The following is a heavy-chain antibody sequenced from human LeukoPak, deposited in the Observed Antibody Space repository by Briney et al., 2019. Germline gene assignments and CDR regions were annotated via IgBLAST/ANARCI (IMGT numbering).Heavy chain of an antibody. Sequence: ASVKVSCKASGYTFTSYGISWVRQAPGQGLEWMGWISAYNGNTNYAQKLQGRVTMTTDTSTSTAYMELRSLRSDDTAVYYCARDSNRYSSSWYTFDYWGQGTLVTVSS. CDR2: ISAYNGNT. V-gene: IGHV1-18*01. D-gene: IGHD6-13*01. J-gene: IGHJ4*02. CDR3: ARDSNRYSSSWYTFDY. CDR1: GYTFTSYG.